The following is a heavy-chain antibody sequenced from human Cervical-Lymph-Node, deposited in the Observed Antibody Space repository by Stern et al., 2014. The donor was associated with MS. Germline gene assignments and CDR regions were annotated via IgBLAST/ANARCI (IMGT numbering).Heavy chain of an antibody. J-gene: IGHJ6*02. V-gene: IGHV1-69*17. CDR1: GGTFSSYT. CDR3: ATRAKIYSGESNWNNHDYGMDV. CDR2: IIPIFAIA. Sequence: QVQLVQSGAELKKPGSSVKLSCKASGGTFSSYTISWVRQAPGQGLEWMGGIIPIFAIANYAQKFQGRVTITAEKSTRTAYLVGGSLRSEDTAVYYCATRAKIYSGESNWNNHDYGMDVWGQGTTVTVSS. D-gene: IGHD1/OR15-1a*01.